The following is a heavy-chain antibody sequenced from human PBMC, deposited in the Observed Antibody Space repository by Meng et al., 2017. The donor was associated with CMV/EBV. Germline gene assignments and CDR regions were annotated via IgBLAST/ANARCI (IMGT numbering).Heavy chain of an antibody. CDR3: ARDLAPAGDDYYYGMDV. V-gene: IGHV3-30-3*01. J-gene: IGHJ6*02. Sequence: GGSLRLSCAASGFPFSNYAIHWVRQAPGRGLEWVSVISYAGSKKSYADSVKGRFTISRDNSKNMVYLQMNSLRAEDMALYHCARDLAPAGDDYYYGMDVWGQGTTVTVSS. CDR1: GFPFSNYA. D-gene: IGHD6-13*01. CDR2: ISYAGSKK.